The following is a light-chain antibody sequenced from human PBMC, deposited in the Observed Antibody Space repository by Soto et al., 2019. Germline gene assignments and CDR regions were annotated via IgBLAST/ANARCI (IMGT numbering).Light chain of an antibody. CDR1: SSNIGTSS. V-gene: IGLV1-44*01. CDR3: AAWDDSLNGHV. J-gene: IGLJ1*01. Sequence: QSVLTQPHSASGTPRQRGTISCSGKSSNIGTSSVHWFQQLPGTAPKLLISTTNQRPSGVPERFSGSKSGTSASLAISGLQSEDEADYYCAAWDDSLNGHVFGTGTKVTVL. CDR2: TTN.